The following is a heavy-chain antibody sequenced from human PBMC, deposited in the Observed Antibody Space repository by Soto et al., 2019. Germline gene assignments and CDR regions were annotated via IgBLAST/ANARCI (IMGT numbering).Heavy chain of an antibody. CDR1: GFTFSIYA. V-gene: IGHV3-23*01. D-gene: IGHD5-18*01. CDR2: MSASGSGT. J-gene: IGHJ4*02. CDR3: TKCRKDGYGPQVSDY. Sequence: EVQLLESGGGLVQPWGSLRLSCAASGFTFSIYAMSCVRQSPGKGLEWVSAMSASGSGTYYTDFVKGRFTSSRDNSKDTIYLQMNSMRAEDTALYDCTKCRKDGYGPQVSDYWGQGTLVTVSS.